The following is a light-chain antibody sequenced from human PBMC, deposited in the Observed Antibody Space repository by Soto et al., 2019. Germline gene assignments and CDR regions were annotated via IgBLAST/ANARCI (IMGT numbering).Light chain of an antibody. Sequence: DIQMTQSPSTLSASVGDRVTMTCRASQSISSWLAWYQQKPGKAPKLLIFDASSLESGVPSRFSGSGSGTEFTLTISSLQPDDFATYYCHQYYSYSTFGPGTKVEIK. V-gene: IGKV1-5*01. CDR3: HQYYSYST. J-gene: IGKJ1*01. CDR1: QSISSW. CDR2: DAS.